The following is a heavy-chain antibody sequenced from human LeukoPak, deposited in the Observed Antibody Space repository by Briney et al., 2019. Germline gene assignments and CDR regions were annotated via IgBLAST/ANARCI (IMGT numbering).Heavy chain of an antibody. CDR2: IYSGGAT. J-gene: IGHJ4*02. D-gene: IGHD3-16*01. CDR1: GITVSSNY. CDR3: ARERGGYYEKNGYSDY. V-gene: IGHV3-66*01. Sequence: GGSLRLSCAASGITVSSNYMSWVRQAPGKGLEWVSVIYSGGATYYADSVKGRFTISRDNSKNTLYLQMNRLRAEDTAVYYCARERGGYYEKNGYSDYWGQGPWSPSP.